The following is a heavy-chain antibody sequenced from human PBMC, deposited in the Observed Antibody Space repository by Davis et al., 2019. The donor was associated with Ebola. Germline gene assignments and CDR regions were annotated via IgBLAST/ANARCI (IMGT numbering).Heavy chain of an antibody. D-gene: IGHD1-26*01. V-gene: IGHV3-73*01. CDR1: GFNFSGSS. CDR3: SSTKLVGPTTPAFDI. J-gene: IGHJ3*02. CDR2: IRRKTNSYAT. Sequence: GGSLRLSCAGYGFNFSGSSIHWVRQASGRGLEWVGHIRRKTNSYATAFAASVKGRFTISRDDSESTAYLQMSSLKSEDTAVYYCSSTKLVGPTTPAFDIWGQGTTVTVSS.